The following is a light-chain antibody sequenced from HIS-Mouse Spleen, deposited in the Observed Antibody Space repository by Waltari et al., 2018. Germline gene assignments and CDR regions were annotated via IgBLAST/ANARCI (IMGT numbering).Light chain of an antibody. CDR1: SSNIGNNY. CDR2: ANS. V-gene: IGLV1-51*01. J-gene: IGLJ3*02. CDR3: GTWDSSLSAWV. Sequence: QSVLTQPPSVSAAPGQKVTISCSGRSSNIGNNYVSWYQQLPGTAPKLLIYANSNRPSGLPDRLSGSKAGTSATLGITGLQTGDEADYYCGTWDSSLSAWVFGGGTKLTVL.